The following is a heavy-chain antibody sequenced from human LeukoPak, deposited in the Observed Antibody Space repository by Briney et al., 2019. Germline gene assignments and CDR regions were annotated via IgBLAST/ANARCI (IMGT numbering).Heavy chain of an antibody. J-gene: IGHJ6*04. D-gene: IGHD4-17*01. CDR1: GGSLNGYY. Sequence: SETLSLTCTVSGGSLNGYYWGWIRQPPGKGLECIGYIHSSEGTAHNASLKSRLTISLDKSKNQFSLTLSSVTAADTAVYYCARHVYGEGMVVWGKGTTVTVSS. CDR2: IHSSEGT. V-gene: IGHV4-59*08. CDR3: ARHVYGEGMVV.